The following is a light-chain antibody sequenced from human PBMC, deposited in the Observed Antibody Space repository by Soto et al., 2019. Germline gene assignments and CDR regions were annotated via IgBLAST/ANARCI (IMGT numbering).Light chain of an antibody. Sequence: EIVLTKSPGNLSLSQGDTATLSCRASQSVSNTYLAWYQQKPGQAPGLLIYGASSRATGFPDRFSCSGSGTDFTLTISSLHPEDFATYDCQQRYTTPRTFGQVTKLDLK. J-gene: IGKJ1*01. CDR3: QQRYTTPRT. CDR1: QSVSNTY. CDR2: GAS. V-gene: IGKV3-20*01.